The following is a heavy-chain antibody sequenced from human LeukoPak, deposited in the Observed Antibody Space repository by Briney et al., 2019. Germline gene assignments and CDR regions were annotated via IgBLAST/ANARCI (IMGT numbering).Heavy chain of an antibody. CDR3: ARHYYGSGTYHIDY. J-gene: IGHJ4*02. D-gene: IGHD3-10*01. V-gene: IGHV3-33*01. CDR1: GFTFSSFG. Sequence: GALRLSCAASGFTFSSFGMHWVRQAPGKGLEWVAVKYYADSVKGRFTISRDNSKNTLYLQMNSLRAEDTAVYYCARHYYGSGTYHIDYWGQGTLVTVSS. CDR2: K.